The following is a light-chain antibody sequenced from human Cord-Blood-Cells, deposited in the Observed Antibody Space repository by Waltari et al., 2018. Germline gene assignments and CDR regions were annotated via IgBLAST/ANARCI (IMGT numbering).Light chain of an antibody. CDR3: QQYGSLLT. J-gene: IGKJ4*01. V-gene: IGKV3-20*01. CDR1: QSVSSSY. Sequence: EIVLTQSPGTLSLSPGERATLPCRASQSVSSSYLACYQQKPGQAPRLLIYGASSRATGIPDRFSGSGYGTDFTLTISRLEPEDFAVYYCQQYGSLLTFGGGTKVEIK. CDR2: GAS.